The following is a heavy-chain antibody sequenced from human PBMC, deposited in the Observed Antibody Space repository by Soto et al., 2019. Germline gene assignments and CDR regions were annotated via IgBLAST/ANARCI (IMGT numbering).Heavy chain of an antibody. CDR2: IRGRGAGT. CDR3: ARSSRDLFTNRSFDY. Sequence: EVQLLESGGGLVQPGGSLRLSCAASGFTSSNFAMSWVRQAPGKGLEWVSVIRGRGAGTYYADSVKGRITISRDNSKNTLYLQMSALAAEDAAVYFCARSSRDLFTNRSFDYWGQGPLVTVSS. CDR1: GFTSSNFA. J-gene: IGHJ4*02. V-gene: IGHV3-23*01. D-gene: IGHD2-2*01.